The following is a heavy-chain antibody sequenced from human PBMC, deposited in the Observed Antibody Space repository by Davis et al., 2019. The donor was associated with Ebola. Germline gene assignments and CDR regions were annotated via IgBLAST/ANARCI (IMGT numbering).Heavy chain of an antibody. CDR3: TLLQEHL. V-gene: IGHV3-11*01. CDR2: ISNVDRTI. CDR1: GFTFTDYY. Sequence: GESLKISCVASGFTFTDYYMSWIRQAPGKGLEWISYISNVDRTIAYADAVKGRFTIFRDNVENSVSLQMNGLHQGSIGLPPGTLLQEHLWG. J-gene: IGHJ6*01.